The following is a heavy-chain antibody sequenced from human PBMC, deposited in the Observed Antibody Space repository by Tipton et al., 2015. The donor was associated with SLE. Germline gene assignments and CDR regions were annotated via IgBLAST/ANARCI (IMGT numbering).Heavy chain of an antibody. CDR2: INTYSGTT. Sequence: QSGAEVKKPGASVKVSCKASGDTFTSHYMHWVRQAPGQGLEWMGWINTYSGTTNYAQQLQGRVTMTTDTSTSTAYMELRSLRSDDTAVYYCARSIVATTDFDYWGQGTLVTVSA. CDR3: ARSIVATTDFDY. D-gene: IGHD5-12*01. J-gene: IGHJ4*02. CDR1: GDTFTSHY. V-gene: IGHV1-18*04.